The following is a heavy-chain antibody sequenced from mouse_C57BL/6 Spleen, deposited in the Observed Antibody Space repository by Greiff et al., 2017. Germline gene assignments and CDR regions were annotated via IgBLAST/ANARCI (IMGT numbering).Heavy chain of an antibody. CDR2: ISSGSSTI. CDR3: ARGYYGSWYFDV. V-gene: IGHV5-17*01. J-gene: IGHJ1*03. Sequence: EVKLVESGGGLVKPGGSLKLSCAASGFTFSDYGMHWVRQAPGKGLEWVAYISSGSSTIYYADTVKGRFTISRDNAKNTLFLQMTSLRSEDTAMYYCARGYYGSWYFDVWGTGTTVTVSS. D-gene: IGHD1-1*01. CDR1: GFTFSDYG.